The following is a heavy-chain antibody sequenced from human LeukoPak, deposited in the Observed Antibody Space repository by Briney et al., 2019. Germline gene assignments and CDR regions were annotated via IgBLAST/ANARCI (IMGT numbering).Heavy chain of an antibody. V-gene: IGHV4-30-2*01. CDR2: IYHSGST. CDR3: ATPILTGYPDAFDI. J-gene: IGHJ3*02. D-gene: IGHD3-9*01. Sequence: SETLSLTCAVSGGSISSGGYSWSWIRQPPGKGLEWIGYIYHSGSTYYNPSLKSRVTISVDTSKNQFSLKLSSVTAADTAVYYCATPILTGYPDAFDIWGQGTMVTVSS. CDR1: GGSISSGGYS.